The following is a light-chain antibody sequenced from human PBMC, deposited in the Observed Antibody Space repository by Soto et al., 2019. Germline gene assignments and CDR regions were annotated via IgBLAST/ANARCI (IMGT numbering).Light chain of an antibody. J-gene: IGKJ5*01. Sequence: IQLTQSPSSLSASVGDRVTITCRASQDIAIYLAWYQQKPGEAPKLLIYAASTLYGGVPSRFSGSGSGTDFTLTISRLEPEDFAVYYCQQYGSSPFAFGQGTRLEIK. V-gene: IGKV1-9*01. CDR1: QDIAIY. CDR2: AAS. CDR3: QQYGSSPFA.